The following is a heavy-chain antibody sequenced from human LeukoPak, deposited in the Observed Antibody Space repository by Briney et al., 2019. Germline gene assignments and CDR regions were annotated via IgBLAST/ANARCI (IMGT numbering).Heavy chain of an antibody. J-gene: IGHJ3*02. V-gene: IGHV1-69*04. CDR2: IIPILGIA. Sequence: ATVKVSCKASGGTFSSYAISWVRQAPGQGLEWMGRIIPILGIANYAQKFQGRVTITADKSTSTAYMELSSLRSEDTAVYYCARVASGGSSDAFDIWGQGTMVTVSS. CDR3: ARVASGGSSDAFDI. CDR1: GGTFSSYA. D-gene: IGHD2-15*01.